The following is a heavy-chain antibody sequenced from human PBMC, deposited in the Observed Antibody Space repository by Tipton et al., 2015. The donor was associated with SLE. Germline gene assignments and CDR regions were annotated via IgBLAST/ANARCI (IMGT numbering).Heavy chain of an antibody. CDR2: IFHNGNT. J-gene: IGHJ6*03. D-gene: IGHD4-11*01. Sequence: LRLSCTVSGGSISRYYWSWIRQPPGKGLEWIGYIFHNGNTNYNPSLQSRVTISVDTSKNQFSLKLSSVTAADTAFYYCTRSRYSNYAYYYYVDVWGKGTTVTVSS. CDR1: GGSISRYY. V-gene: IGHV4-59*01. CDR3: TRSRYSNYAYYYYVDV.